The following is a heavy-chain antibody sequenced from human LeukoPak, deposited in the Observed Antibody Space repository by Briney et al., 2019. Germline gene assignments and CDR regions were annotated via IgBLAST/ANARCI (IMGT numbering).Heavy chain of an antibody. J-gene: IGHJ6*02. CDR2: TYYRSKWYN. Sequence: SQTLSLTCAISGDSVSSNSADWNWIRQSPSRGLEWLGRTYYRSKWYNDYAVSVKSRITINPDTSKNQFSLQLNSVTPEDTAVYYCARGGSRSYDFWSGYNYYYYGMDVWGQGTTVTVSS. D-gene: IGHD3-3*01. V-gene: IGHV6-1*01. CDR3: ARGGSRSYDFWSGYNYYYYGMDV. CDR1: GDSVSSNSAD.